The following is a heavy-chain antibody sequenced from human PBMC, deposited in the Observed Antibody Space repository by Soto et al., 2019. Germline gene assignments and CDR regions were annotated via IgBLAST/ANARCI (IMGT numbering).Heavy chain of an antibody. D-gene: IGHD4-17*01. CDR1: GFTFDDYG. CDR3: ARDRDYGDYFWVVAFDI. J-gene: IGHJ3*02. Sequence: EVQLVESGGGVVRPGGSLRLSCAASGFTFDDYGMSWVRQAPGKGLEWVSGINWNGGSTGYADSVKGRFTISRDNAKDSLYLQMNSLRAEDTALYYCARDRDYGDYFWVVAFDIWGQGTMVTVSS. V-gene: IGHV3-20*04. CDR2: INWNGGST.